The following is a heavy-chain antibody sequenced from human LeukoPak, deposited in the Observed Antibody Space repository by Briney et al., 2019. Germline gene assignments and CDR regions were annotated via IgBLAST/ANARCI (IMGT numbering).Heavy chain of an antibody. CDR1: GGTFSSYA. V-gene: IGHV1-69*04. J-gene: IGHJ3*02. CDR3: AREIGSFAFDI. Sequence: ASVKVSCKASGGTFSSYAISWVRQAPGQGLEGMGRIIPILGIANYAQKFQGRVTITADKSTSTAYMELSSLRSEDTAVYYCAREIGSFAFDIWGQGTMVTVSS. D-gene: IGHD2-15*01. CDR2: IIPILGIA.